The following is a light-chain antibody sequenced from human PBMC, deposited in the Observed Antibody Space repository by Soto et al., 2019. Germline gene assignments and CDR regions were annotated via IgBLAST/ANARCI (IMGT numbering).Light chain of an antibody. CDR1: SGSVSTSYY. V-gene: IGLV8-61*01. J-gene: IGLJ3*02. CDR3: VLYMGTGISV. CDR2: STN. Sequence: QTVVTQEPSFSLSPGRTVTLTCGLSSGSVSTSYYPSWYQLTPGQAPRTLIYSTNTRSSGVPNRFSGSILENKAALTITGAQADDESDYYCVLYMGTGISVFSGGTELTVL.